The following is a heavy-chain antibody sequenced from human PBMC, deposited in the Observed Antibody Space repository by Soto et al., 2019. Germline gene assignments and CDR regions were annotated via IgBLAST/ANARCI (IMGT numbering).Heavy chain of an antibody. CDR1: GFTFSDFY. J-gene: IGHJ4*02. D-gene: IGHD1-26*01. Sequence: GGSLRLSCAASGFTFSDFYMSWIRQAPGKGLEWVSYISSSSSYTNYADSVKGRFTISRDNAKNSLYLQMNSLRAEDTAVYYCASQQVGAMGGYYFDYWGQGTLVTVSS. CDR2: ISSSSSYT. V-gene: IGHV3-11*06. CDR3: ASQQVGAMGGYYFDY.